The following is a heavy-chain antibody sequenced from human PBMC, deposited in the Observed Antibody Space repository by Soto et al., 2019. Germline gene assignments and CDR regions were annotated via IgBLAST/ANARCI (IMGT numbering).Heavy chain of an antibody. J-gene: IGHJ4*02. V-gene: IGHV4-31*01. CDR3: ARTAKQGARPEF. CDR1: GYSISSGGYY. CDR2: IAYSGNT. Sequence: QVQLQESGPGLVKPSQTLSLTCTVSGYSISSGGYYWSWIRQHPGKGLEWIGYIAYSGNTYFNPSLMSPVTMPLDTPNTHFSLNLSSVTAADAAMLYCARTAKQGARPEFWGQETRVTGYS. D-gene: IGHD5-18*01.